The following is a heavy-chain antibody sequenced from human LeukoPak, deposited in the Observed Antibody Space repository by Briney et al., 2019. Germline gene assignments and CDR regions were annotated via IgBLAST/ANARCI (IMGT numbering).Heavy chain of an antibody. V-gene: IGHV3-48*04. CDR3: ARVSVEWELLGGFDY. D-gene: IGHD1-26*01. Sequence: PGGALRHSCAASGFTFCSYSMNWVRQAPGKGLEWVSYISSSSSTIYYADSVKGRFTISRDNAKNSLYLQMNSLRAEDTAVYYCARVSVEWELLGGFDYWGQGTLVTVSS. CDR1: GFTFCSYS. J-gene: IGHJ4*02. CDR2: ISSSSSTI.